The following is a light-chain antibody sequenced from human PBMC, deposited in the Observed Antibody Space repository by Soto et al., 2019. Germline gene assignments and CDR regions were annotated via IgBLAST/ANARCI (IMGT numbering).Light chain of an antibody. CDR2: DSS. J-gene: IGKJ3*01. CDR1: QSVGSS. Sequence: VLTQSPATLSVSPGEGATLSCRASQSVGSSLAWYQQKPGQAPRLLMFDSSTRATGVPAKFSGSWSGTEFTLTISSLQSEDFAIFLSQQYDDCPITLGPGTRVDI. V-gene: IGKV3-15*01. CDR3: QQYDDCPIT.